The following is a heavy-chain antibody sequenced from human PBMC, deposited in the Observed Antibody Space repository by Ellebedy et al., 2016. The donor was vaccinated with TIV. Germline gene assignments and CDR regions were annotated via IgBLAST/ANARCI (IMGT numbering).Heavy chain of an antibody. CDR1: GFTFSSYG. Sequence: GGSLRLXCAASGFTFSSYGMHWVRQAPGKGLEWVAVIWYDGSNKNYAGSVKGRFTISRDNSKNTLYLQMNSLRAEDTAVYYCARDSPFYDAFDIWGQGTMVTVSS. J-gene: IGHJ3*02. V-gene: IGHV3-33*01. CDR2: IWYDGSNK. CDR3: ARDSPFYDAFDI.